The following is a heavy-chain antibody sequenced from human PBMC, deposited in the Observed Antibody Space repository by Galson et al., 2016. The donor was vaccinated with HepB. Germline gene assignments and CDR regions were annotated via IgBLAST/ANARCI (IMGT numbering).Heavy chain of an antibody. CDR1: GFTIRLYT. V-gene: IGHV3-69-1*02. CDR2: ITPRSTM. Sequence: SLRLSCAGSGFTIRLYTMNWVRQAPGKGLEWVSSITPRSTMSYADSVKGRFTISRDDCSVFLQMNSLRDEDTGVYYCARPPRGTYENFGFDHWGQGTLVTVSS. D-gene: IGHD1-26*01. CDR3: ARPPRGTYENFGFDH. J-gene: IGHJ4*02.